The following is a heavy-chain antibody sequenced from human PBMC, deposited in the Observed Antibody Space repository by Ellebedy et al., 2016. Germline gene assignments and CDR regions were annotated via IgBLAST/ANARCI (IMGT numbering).Heavy chain of an antibody. CDR2: IYYSGST. Sequence: LRLSCTVSGGSISSGGYYWSWIRQHPGKGLEWIGYIYYSGSTYYNPSLKSRVTISVDTSKNQFSLKLSSVTAADTAVYYCARDTPPGFWSGYYSHYYGMDVWGQGTTVTVSS. CDR1: GGSISSGGYY. D-gene: IGHD3-3*01. V-gene: IGHV4-31*03. J-gene: IGHJ6*02. CDR3: ARDTPPGFWSGYYSHYYGMDV.